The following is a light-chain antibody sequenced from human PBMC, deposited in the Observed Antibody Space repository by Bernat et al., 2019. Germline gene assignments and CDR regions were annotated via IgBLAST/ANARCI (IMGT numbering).Light chain of an antibody. CDR1: FLGNKY. Sequence: SYELTQAPSMSVSPGQTATITCSGSFLGNKYTCWYQQKSGQSPALVIYKDNERPSGIPERFSGSHSGDTATLTISGTQPMDEADYYSQAWDSSTGVFGAGTKLPVL. J-gene: IGLJ3*02. V-gene: IGLV3-1*01. CDR2: KDN. CDR3: QAWDSSTGV.